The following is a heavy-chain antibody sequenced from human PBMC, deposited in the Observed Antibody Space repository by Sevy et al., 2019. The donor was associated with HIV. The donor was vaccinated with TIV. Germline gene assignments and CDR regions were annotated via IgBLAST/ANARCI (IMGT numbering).Heavy chain of an antibody. D-gene: IGHD1-1*01. Sequence: GGSLRLSCTTSGFTFGDYAMNWVRQAPGKGLEWVAFLKSKADGGTVDDAASVKGRFTISRDDSKSIAYLQMNDLTTEDTGVCYCTRWKGLQSIFDYWGQGALVTVSS. CDR3: TRWKGLQSIFDY. J-gene: IGHJ4*02. CDR1: GFTFGDYA. V-gene: IGHV3-49*04. CDR2: LKSKADGGTV.